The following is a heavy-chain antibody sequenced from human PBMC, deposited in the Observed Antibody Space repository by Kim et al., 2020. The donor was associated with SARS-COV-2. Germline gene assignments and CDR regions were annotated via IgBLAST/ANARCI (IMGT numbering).Heavy chain of an antibody. J-gene: IGHJ6*02. CDR3: AREGYCSSTSCLEYYYGMDV. V-gene: IGHV4-31*03. CDR1: GGSISSGGYY. Sequence: SETLSLTCTVSGGSISSGGYYWSWIRQHPGKGLEWIGYIYYSGSTYYNPSLKSRVTISVDTSKNQFSLKLSSVTAADTAVYYCAREGYCSSTSCLEYYYGMDVWGQGTTVTVSS. D-gene: IGHD2-2*01. CDR2: IYYSGST.